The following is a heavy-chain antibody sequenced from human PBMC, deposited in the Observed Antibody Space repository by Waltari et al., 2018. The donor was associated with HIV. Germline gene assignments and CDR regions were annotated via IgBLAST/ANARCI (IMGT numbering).Heavy chain of an antibody. CDR2: ISFDGANN. CDR3: AKPITFVGGNFDY. Sequence: QVQLLESGGGVVQPGKCLRLSCAASGFTFSSYGMHWVRQAPGKGLEWVAVISFDGANNTYVDSVKGRFTISRDNSKNTLYLQMNSLRAEDTAVYYCAKPITFVGGNFDYWGQGTLVTVSS. J-gene: IGHJ4*02. D-gene: IGHD3-16*01. V-gene: IGHV3-30*18. CDR1: GFTFSSYG.